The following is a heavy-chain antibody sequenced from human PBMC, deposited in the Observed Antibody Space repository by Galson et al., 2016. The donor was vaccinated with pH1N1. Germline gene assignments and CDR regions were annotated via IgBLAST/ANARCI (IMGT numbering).Heavy chain of an antibody. CDR2: FSHAGLD. CDR1: GASVSSRNLQ. V-gene: IGHV4-61*01. D-gene: IGHD7-27*01. CDR3: ARDFWGSLDY. J-gene: IGHJ4*02. Sequence: LSLPCSVSGASVSSRNLQWSWLRPPPGKGLEWIGYFSHAGLDNFNSSLKSRVTISVDTSKNQFSLSLRSVTAADTAVYFCARDFWGSLDYWGQGILVTVSS.